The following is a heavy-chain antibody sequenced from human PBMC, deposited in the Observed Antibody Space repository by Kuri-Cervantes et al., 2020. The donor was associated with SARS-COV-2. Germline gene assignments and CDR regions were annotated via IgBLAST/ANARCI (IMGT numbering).Heavy chain of an antibody. J-gene: IGHJ4*02. D-gene: IGHD5-24*01. V-gene: IGHV1-69*04. CDR1: GYTFTIYG. Sequence: SVKVSCKASGYTFTIYGISWVRQAPGQGLEWMGRIIPILGIANYAQKFQGRVTITADKSTSTAYMELSSLRSEDTAVYYCARDAIRDGYNEGYWGQGTLVTVSS. CDR3: ARDAIRDGYNEGY. CDR2: IIPILGIA.